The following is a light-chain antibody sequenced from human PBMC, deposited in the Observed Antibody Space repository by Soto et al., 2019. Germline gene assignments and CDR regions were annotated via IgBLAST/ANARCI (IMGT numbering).Light chain of an antibody. J-gene: IGLJ1*01. CDR3: GTWDSSLSAYV. CDR2: DNN. V-gene: IGLV1-51*01. Sequence: QSVLTQPPSVSAAPGQKVTISCSGSSSNIGNNYVSWYQQLPGPAPKLLIYDNNKRPSGIPARFSDSKSGPSATLAITGLQTGDEADYYCGTWDSSLSAYVFGTGTNVTVL. CDR1: SSNIGNNY.